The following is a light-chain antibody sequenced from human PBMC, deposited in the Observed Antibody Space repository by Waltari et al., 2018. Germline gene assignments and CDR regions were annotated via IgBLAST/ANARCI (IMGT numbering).Light chain of an antibody. CDR2: GTS. J-gene: IGKJ4*01. V-gene: IGKV1-NL1*01. CDR1: QVISNS. CDR3: QQYYGVTLT. Sequence: DIQMTQSPSSLSASVGDRVTISCRASQVISNSLAWYHQSPGQAPKLLLSGTSRLESGVPSRVSGRGSGTDYTLTISSLQPEDFGTYYCQQYYGVTLTFGGGTKVQI.